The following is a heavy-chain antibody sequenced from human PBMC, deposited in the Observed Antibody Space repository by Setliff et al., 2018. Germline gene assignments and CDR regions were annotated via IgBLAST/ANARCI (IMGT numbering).Heavy chain of an antibody. CDR3: AKDDQIRGHNLDY. J-gene: IGHJ4*02. V-gene: IGHV3-23*01. D-gene: IGHD3-10*01. CDR1: GFTFSSSA. CDR2: ISGSGGNT. Sequence: GGSLRLSCAASGFTFSSSAMSWVRQAPGKGLEWVSAISGSGGNTYYADSVKGRFTISRDNSNNTLYLQMNSLRADDTATYYCAKDDQIRGHNLDYWGQGTLVTVSS.